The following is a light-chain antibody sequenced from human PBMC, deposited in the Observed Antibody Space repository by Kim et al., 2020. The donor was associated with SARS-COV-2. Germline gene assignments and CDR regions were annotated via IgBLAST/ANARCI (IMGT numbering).Light chain of an antibody. Sequence: SVSPGQTASITCSANEVGGNNASWYQQKPGQSPVVVIYKDNKRPSGIPERFSGTNSGNTATLTFSGTQAMDEADYYCQAWDSSTWVFGGGTQLTVL. CDR2: KDN. V-gene: IGLV3-1*01. J-gene: IGLJ3*02. CDR3: QAWDSSTWV. CDR1: EVGGNN.